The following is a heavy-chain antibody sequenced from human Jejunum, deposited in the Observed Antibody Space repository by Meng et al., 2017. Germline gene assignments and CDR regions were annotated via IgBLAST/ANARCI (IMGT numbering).Heavy chain of an antibody. V-gene: IGHV3-9*01. J-gene: IGHJ5*02. CDR1: GFTFDEYA. CDR2: ISWNSGTI. Sequence: GGSLRLSCAASGFTFDEYAMHWVRQAPGKGLEWVSTISWNSGTIVYADSVKGRFTLSRDNARNSLSLQMNGLRAEDTALYCCVRTSGSGRSCWRGGFDPWGRGTLVTVSS. D-gene: IGHD2-15*01. CDR3: VRTSGSGRSCWRGGFDP.